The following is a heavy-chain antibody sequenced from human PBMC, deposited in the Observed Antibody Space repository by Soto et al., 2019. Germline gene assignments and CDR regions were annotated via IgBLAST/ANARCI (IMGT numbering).Heavy chain of an antibody. CDR2: INSGGGTV. Sequence: GGPLRLSCVASGFTFSNYAMNWVRQAPGKGLEWIAYINSGGGTVFFADSVKGRFTISRDNAKNSVDLQMNSLRAEDTAVYYCAKESPQFDYWGQGALVTVSS. J-gene: IGHJ4*02. CDR3: AKESPQFDY. CDR1: GFTFSNYA. V-gene: IGHV3-48*01.